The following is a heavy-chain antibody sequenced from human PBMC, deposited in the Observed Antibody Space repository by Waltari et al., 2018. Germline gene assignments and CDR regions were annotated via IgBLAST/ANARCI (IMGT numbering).Heavy chain of an antibody. V-gene: IGHV4-59*01. CDR1: GGSISRSY. CDR3: ARGMHSGSYSIDY. D-gene: IGHD1-26*01. J-gene: IGHJ4*02. CDR2: IYYSGST. Sequence: QVQLQESGPGLVKPSETLSLTCTVSGGSISRSYWSWFRQPPGKGLEWIGYIYYSGSTNYNPSLKSRVTISVDTSKNQFSLKLSSVTAADTAVYYCARGMHSGSYSIDYWGQGTLVTVSS.